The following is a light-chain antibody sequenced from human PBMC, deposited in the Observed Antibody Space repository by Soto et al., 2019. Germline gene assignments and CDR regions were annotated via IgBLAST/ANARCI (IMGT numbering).Light chain of an antibody. CDR1: TGTVTSGHY. V-gene: IGLV7-46*01. Sequence: QAVVTQEHSLTVSPGGTVTLTCGSSTGTVTSGHYPYWFQVKPGQAPRTLLYDINNRHSWTPARFSGSLLGGKAALTLSGAPPEDEADYYCLLSYSGPSIFGRGTQLTVL. CDR3: LLSYSGPSI. CDR2: DIN. J-gene: IGLJ7*01.